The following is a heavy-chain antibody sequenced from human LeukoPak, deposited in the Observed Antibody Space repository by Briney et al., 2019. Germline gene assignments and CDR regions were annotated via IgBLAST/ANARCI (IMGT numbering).Heavy chain of an antibody. CDR2: ISNNGGST. Sequence: GGSLRLSCAASGFTFSSYAMSWVRQAPGKGLEWVSVISNNGGSTYYADSVKGRFTISRDNSKNTLYLQMNSLRAEDTAVYYCAKGGTYYDYVWGSYRHTEAYYFDYWGQGTLVTVSS. J-gene: IGHJ4*02. V-gene: IGHV3-23*01. CDR1: GFTFSSYA. D-gene: IGHD3-16*02. CDR3: AKGGTYYDYVWGSYRHTEAYYFDY.